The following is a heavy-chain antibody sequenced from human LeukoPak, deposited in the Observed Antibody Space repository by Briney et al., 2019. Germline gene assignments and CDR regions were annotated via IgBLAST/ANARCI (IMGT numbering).Heavy chain of an antibody. D-gene: IGHD2-15*01. CDR1: GYXFTSYY. CDR3: ARVGYCSGGSCYYLAY. CDR2: INPSGGST. V-gene: IGHV1-46*01. J-gene: IGHJ4*02. Sequence: ASVKVSCKASGYXFTSYYIHWVRQAPGQGLEWMGIINPSGGSTSYAQQFQGRVTLTRDTSTSTVYMDLSSLRSEDTAVYYCARVGYCSGGSCYYLAYWGQGTLVTVSS.